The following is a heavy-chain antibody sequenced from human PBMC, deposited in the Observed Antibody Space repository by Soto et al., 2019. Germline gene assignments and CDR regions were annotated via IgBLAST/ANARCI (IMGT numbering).Heavy chain of an antibody. V-gene: IGHV3-23*01. CDR3: ASQSNTYYYDSSGYYPNHF. CDR1: GFTFSSYA. Sequence: GGSLRLSCAASGFTFSSYAMSWVRQAPGKGLEWVSAISGSGGSTYYADSVKGRFTISRDNSKNTLYLQMNSLRAEDTAVYYCASQSNTYYYDSSGYYPNHFWGQGTLVTVSS. D-gene: IGHD3-22*01. J-gene: IGHJ4*02. CDR2: ISGSGGST.